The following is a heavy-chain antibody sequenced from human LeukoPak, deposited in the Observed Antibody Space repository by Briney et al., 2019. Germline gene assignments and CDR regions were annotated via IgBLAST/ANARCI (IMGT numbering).Heavy chain of an antibody. CDR1: GFTFSSYS. Sequence: GGSLRLSCAASGFTFSSYSMNWVRQAPGKGLEWVSSISSSSSYIYYADSVKGRFTTSRDNAKNSLYLQMNSLRAEDTAVYYCANLVVAAGFDYWGQGTLVTVSS. CDR2: ISSSSSYI. D-gene: IGHD2-15*01. V-gene: IGHV3-21*01. CDR3: ANLVVAAGFDY. J-gene: IGHJ4*02.